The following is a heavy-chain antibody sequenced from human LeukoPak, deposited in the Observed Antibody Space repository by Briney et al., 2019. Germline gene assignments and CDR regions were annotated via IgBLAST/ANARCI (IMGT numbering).Heavy chain of an antibody. CDR3: AKASVYVYYGMDV. D-gene: IGHD3-16*02. V-gene: IGHV3-30*18. CDR2: ISYGGSNK. Sequence: PVGSLRLSCAASGFTFSNFGMHWVRQAPGQGLEWVAVISYGGSNKYYADSVKGRFTISRDNSKNTLYLQMNSLRAEDTAVYYCAKASVYVYYGMDVWGQGTTVTVSS. J-gene: IGHJ6*02. CDR1: GFTFSNFG.